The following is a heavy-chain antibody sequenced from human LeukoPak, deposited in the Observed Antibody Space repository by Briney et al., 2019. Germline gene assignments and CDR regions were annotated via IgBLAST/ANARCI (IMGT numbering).Heavy chain of an antibody. D-gene: IGHD2-2*01. J-gene: IGHJ5*02. CDR2: INHSGST. V-gene: IGHV4-34*01. Sequence: SETLSLTCAVYGGSFSGYYWSWIRQPPGKGLEWIGEINHSGSTNYNPSLKSRVTISVDTSKNQFSLKLSSVTAADTAVYHCARGAPVWDIVVVPAAAKNSGGSWFDPWGQGTLVTVSS. CDR3: ARGAPVWDIVVVPAAAKNSGGSWFDP. CDR1: GGSFSGYY.